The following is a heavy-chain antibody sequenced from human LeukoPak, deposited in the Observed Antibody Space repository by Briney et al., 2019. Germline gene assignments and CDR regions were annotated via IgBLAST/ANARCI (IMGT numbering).Heavy chain of an antibody. CDR2: IYTSGST. CDR3: PVNVWGVRPYTFDN. CDR1: GGSISSGSYY. D-gene: IGHD3-16*01. Sequence: SETLSLTCTVSGGSISSGSYYWSWIRQPAGKGLEWIGRIYTSGSTNYNPSLKSRVTISVDTSKNQFSLKLSSVTAADTAVYYWPVNVWGVRPYTFDNGGQEPLVTVSS. V-gene: IGHV4-61*02. J-gene: IGHJ4*02.